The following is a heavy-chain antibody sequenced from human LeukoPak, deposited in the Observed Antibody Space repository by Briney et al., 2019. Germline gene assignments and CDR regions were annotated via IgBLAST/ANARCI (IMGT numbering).Heavy chain of an antibody. Sequence: GGSLRLSCAASGFTFSSYAMSWVRQAPGKGLEWVSVISGSGGSTYYADSVKGRFTISRDNSKNTLNLQMNSLRAEDTAVYYCAKDRYGSGTYQDYWGQGTLVTVSS. CDR2: ISGSGGST. CDR3: AKDRYGSGTYQDY. CDR1: GFTFSSYA. J-gene: IGHJ4*02. D-gene: IGHD3-10*01. V-gene: IGHV3-23*01.